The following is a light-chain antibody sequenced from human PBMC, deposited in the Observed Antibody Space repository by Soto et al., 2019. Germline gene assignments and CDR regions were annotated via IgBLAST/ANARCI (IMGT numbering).Light chain of an antibody. CDR2: VTS. Sequence: EIVLTRSPATLSSFPGERVTLSCRASQTLSNRLAWYQHKPGQAPRLLIYVTSNRATGIPARFSGSGSGTDYTLTISSLEPEDSAVYYCHQRQSWPRTFGQGTKVEIK. J-gene: IGKJ1*01. CDR3: HQRQSWPRT. V-gene: IGKV3-11*01. CDR1: QTLSNR.